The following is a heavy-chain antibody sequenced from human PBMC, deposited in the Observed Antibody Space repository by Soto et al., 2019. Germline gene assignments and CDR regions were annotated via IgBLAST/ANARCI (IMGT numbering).Heavy chain of an antibody. D-gene: IGHD3-22*01. V-gene: IGHV4-31*03. CDR2: IYYSGSS. CDR1: GGSISSGGYY. J-gene: IGHJ4*02. CDR3: ARECADSNGYSAYFDY. Sequence: QVQLQESGPGLVKPSQTLSLTCTVSGGSISSGGYYWSWIRQHPGKGLEWIGYIYYSGSSYFNPSLQSRVTISVNTSNNQSSLKVSSVTAADTAVSYCARECADSNGYSAYFDYWGQGTLVTVSS.